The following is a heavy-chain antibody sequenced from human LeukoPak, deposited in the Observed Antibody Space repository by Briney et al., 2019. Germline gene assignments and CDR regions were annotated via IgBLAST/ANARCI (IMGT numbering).Heavy chain of an antibody. V-gene: IGHV4-59*01. CDR2: IYYSGST. CDR3: ARSPPSPSGSYPRSLSLDY. D-gene: IGHD1-26*01. Sequence: SETLSLTCTVSGGSISSYYWSWIRQPPGKGLEWIGYIYYSGSTNYNPSLKSRVTISVDTSKNQFSLKLSSVTAADTAVYYCARSPPSPSGSYPRSLSLDYWGQGTLVTVSS. CDR1: GGSISSYY. J-gene: IGHJ4*02.